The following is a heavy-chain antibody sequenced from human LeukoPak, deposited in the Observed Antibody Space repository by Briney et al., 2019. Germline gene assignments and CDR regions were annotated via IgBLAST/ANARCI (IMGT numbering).Heavy chain of an antibody. Sequence: GGSLRLSCAASGFTFSTYEMNWVRQAPGKGLEWVSYISSSDNLINYADSVKGRFTISRDNAKNSLYLQMNSLRAEDTAVYYCARDPSSGYHGYFDYWGQGTLVTVSS. V-gene: IGHV3-48*03. J-gene: IGHJ4*02. D-gene: IGHD3-22*01. CDR2: ISSSDNLI. CDR3: ARDPSSGYHGYFDY. CDR1: GFTFSTYE.